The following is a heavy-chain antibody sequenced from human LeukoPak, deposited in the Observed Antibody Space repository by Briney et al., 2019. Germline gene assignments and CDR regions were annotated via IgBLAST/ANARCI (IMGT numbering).Heavy chain of an antibody. J-gene: IGHJ3*02. CDR3: ARKYYYGSDTFDI. CDR1: GGTFSSYA. V-gene: IGHV1-69*05. CDR2: IIPIFGTA. Sequence: SVKDSCKASGGTFSSYAISWVRQAPGQGLEWMGGIIPIFGTANYAQKFQGRVTITTDESTSTAYMELSSLRSEDTAVYYCARKYYYGSDTFDIWAQGTMVTVSS. D-gene: IGHD3-10*01.